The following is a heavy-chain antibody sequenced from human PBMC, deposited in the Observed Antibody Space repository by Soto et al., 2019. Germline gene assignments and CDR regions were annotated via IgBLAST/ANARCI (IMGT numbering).Heavy chain of an antibody. J-gene: IGHJ6*02. CDR2: IIPIFGTA. CDR3: ARDKSPYRIAVAPVV. D-gene: IGHD6-19*01. V-gene: IGHV1-69*01. Sequence: QVQLVQSGAEVKKPGSSVKVSCKASGGTFNSYAISWVRQAPGQGLEWMGGIIPIFGTANYAQKFQGRVTITVDESTSTAYMELSSLRSEDTAVYHCARDKSPYRIAVAPVVWGQGTTVTVSS. CDR1: GGTFNSYA.